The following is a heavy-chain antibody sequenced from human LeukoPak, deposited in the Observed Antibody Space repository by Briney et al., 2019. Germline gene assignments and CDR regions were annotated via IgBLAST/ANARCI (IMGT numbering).Heavy chain of an antibody. V-gene: IGHV4-39*07. D-gene: IGHD2-21*02. CDR3: ARGRYCGGDCYSGDWFDP. Sequence: SETLSLTCTVSGGSISSSSYYWGWIRQPPGKGLEWIGSIYYSGSTYYNPSLKSRVTISVDTSKNQFSLKLSSVTAADTAVYYCARGRYCGGDCYSGDWFDPWGQGTLVTVSS. J-gene: IGHJ5*02. CDR2: IYYSGST. CDR1: GGSISSSSYY.